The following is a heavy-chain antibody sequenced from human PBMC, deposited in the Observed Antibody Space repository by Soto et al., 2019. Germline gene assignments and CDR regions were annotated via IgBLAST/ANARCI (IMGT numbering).Heavy chain of an antibody. CDR2: ISHSGIT. V-gene: IGHV4-4*02. J-gene: IGHJ5*02. CDR3: ARVPRGWFGP. Sequence: PSETLSLTCAVSGGSITSANWWTWVRQPPGGGLEWIGEISHSGITNYKASLKSRVTMSVDKTKNDVSLKLTSVTAADTAVYYCARVPRGWFGPWGQGTPVTVSS. D-gene: IGHD6-6*01. CDR1: GGSITSANW.